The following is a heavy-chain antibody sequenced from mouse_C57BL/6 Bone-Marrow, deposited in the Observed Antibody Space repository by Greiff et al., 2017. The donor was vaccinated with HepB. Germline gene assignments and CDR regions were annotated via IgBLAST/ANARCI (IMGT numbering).Heavy chain of an antibody. J-gene: IGHJ1*03. CDR3: ARPYYGKGFDV. V-gene: IGHV1-19*01. Sequence: VHVKQSGPVLVKPGASVKMSCKASGYTFTDYYMNWVKQSHGKSLEWIGVINPYNGGTSYNQKFKGKATLTVDKSSSTAYMELNSLTSEDSAVYYCARPYYGKGFDVWGTGTTVTVSS. CDR1: GYTFTDYY. CDR2: INPYNGGT. D-gene: IGHD2-10*01.